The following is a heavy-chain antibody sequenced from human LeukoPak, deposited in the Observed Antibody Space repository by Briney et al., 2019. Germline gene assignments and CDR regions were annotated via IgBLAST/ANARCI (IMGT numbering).Heavy chain of an antibody. CDR3: AKDVGKWESLHFFDY. Sequence: GGSLRLSCLTSGFTLSTNAMSWVRQAPGKGLEWISGISGSGASTYYADSVKGRFTISRDDSRNTLYLQMNSLRGDDTAVYYCAKDVGKWESLHFFDYWGQGTLDTVSS. J-gene: IGHJ4*02. D-gene: IGHD1-26*01. V-gene: IGHV3-23*01. CDR1: GFTLSTNA. CDR2: ISGSGAST.